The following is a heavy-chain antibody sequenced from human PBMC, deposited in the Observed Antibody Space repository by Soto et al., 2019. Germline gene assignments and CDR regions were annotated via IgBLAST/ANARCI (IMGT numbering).Heavy chain of an antibody. V-gene: IGHV1-2*04. CDR2: INPNSGGT. J-gene: IGHJ3*02. Sequence: ASVKVSCKASGYTFTGYYMHWVRQAPGQGLEWMGWINPNSGGTNYAQKFQGWVTMTRDTSISTAYMELSRLRSDDTAVYYCAIVGGSGNYTAHDAFDIWGQGTMVTVSS. CDR3: AIVGGSGNYTAHDAFDI. CDR1: GYTFTGYY. D-gene: IGHD3-10*01.